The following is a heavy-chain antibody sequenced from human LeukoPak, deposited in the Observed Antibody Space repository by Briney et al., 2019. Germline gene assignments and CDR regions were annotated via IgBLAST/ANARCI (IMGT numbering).Heavy chain of an antibody. Sequence: SETLSLTCTVSGGSISSSSYYWGWIRQPPGKGLEWIGSIYYSGSTYYNPSLKSRVTISVDTSKNQFSLKLSSVTAADTAVYYCARYKYGSGSYFPDYWGQGTLVTVSS. CDR3: ARYKYGSGSYFPDY. V-gene: IGHV4-39*07. CDR1: GGSISSSSYY. CDR2: IYYSGST. D-gene: IGHD3-10*01. J-gene: IGHJ4*02.